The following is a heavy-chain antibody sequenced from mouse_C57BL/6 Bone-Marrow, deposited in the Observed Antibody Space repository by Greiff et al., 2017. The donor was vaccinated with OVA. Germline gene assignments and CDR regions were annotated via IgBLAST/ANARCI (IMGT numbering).Heavy chain of an antibody. CDR3: TRHYGSRPWFAY. Sequence: QVQLQQSGAELVRPGASVTLSCKASGYTFTDYEMHWVKQTPVHGLEWIGAIDPETGGTAYNQKFKGKAILTADKSSSTASMELRSLTSEDSAVYYCTRHYGSRPWFAYWGQGTLVTVSA. CDR1: GYTFTDYE. D-gene: IGHD1-1*01. V-gene: IGHV1-15*01. CDR2: IDPETGGT. J-gene: IGHJ3*01.